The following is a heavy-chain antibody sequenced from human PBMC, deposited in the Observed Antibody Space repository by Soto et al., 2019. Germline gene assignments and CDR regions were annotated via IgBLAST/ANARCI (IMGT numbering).Heavy chain of an antibody. Sequence: GGSLRLSCATSGFTFSGFSMNWVRQAPGKGLEWVSSVTSSPSSMFYADSVKGRFTISRDDAKDSLFLQMNSLRADDTAVYYCAREADFASSGYVLDYWGLGTLVTVSS. CDR3: AREADFASSGYVLDY. CDR2: VTSSPSSM. V-gene: IGHV3-21*01. J-gene: IGHJ4*02. CDR1: GFTFSGFS. D-gene: IGHD3-22*01.